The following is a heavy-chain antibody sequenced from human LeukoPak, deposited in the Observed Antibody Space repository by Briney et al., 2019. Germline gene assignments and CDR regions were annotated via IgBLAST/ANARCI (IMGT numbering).Heavy chain of an antibody. V-gene: IGHV1-46*01. J-gene: IGHJ4*02. CDR1: GYTFTNYY. CDR2: INPSGGST. CDR3: AREGPYSGSSGSRFDY. D-gene: IGHD6-6*01. Sequence: GASVKVSCKASGYTFTNYYIHWVRQAPGQGLEWTGIINPSGGSTSYAQKFQGRVTMTRDTSTSTVYMELSSLRSEDTAVYYCAREGPYSGSSGSRFDYWGQGTLVTVSS.